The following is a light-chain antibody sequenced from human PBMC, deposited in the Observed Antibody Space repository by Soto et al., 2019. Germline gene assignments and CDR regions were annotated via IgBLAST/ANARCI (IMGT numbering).Light chain of an antibody. CDR3: QQYGSSSLT. V-gene: IGKV3-20*01. Sequence: EIVLTQSPATLSLSPGERATLSCRASQSVSTRSLAWYQQKPGQAPRLLIYGASSRATGIPDRFSGSGSGTDFTLTISRLEPEDFAVYYCQQYGSSSLTFGGGTKVDI. CDR2: GAS. CDR1: QSVSTRS. J-gene: IGKJ4*01.